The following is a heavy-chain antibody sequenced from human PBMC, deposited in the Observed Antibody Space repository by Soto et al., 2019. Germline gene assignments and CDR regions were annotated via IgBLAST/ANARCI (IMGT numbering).Heavy chain of an antibody. Sequence: PGGSLRLSCVASVFTFSTSDMHWVRQAPGQGLEWGAVVSYDERNIYYADSVKGRFSVSRDNSKNTLFLHMNSLRAEDTAVYFCAKLVDKSLDDYWGQGALVTVSS. CDR3: AKLVDKSLDDY. CDR2: VSYDERNI. J-gene: IGHJ4*02. D-gene: IGHD3-16*01. V-gene: IGHV3-30*18. CDR1: VFTFSTSD.